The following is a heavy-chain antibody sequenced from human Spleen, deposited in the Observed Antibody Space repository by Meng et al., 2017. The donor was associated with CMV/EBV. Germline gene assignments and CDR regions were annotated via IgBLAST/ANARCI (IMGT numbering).Heavy chain of an antibody. Sequence: GESLKISCAASGFTFSSYAMSWVRQAPGKGLEWVSAISGSGGSTYYADSVKGRFTISRDNSKNTLYLQMNNLRAEDTAVYYCAKDAYSYSGRYFYWGQGTLVTVSS. D-gene: IGHD1-26*01. J-gene: IGHJ4*02. CDR3: AKDAYSYSGRYFY. CDR2: ISGSGGST. CDR1: GFTFSSYA. V-gene: IGHV3-23*01.